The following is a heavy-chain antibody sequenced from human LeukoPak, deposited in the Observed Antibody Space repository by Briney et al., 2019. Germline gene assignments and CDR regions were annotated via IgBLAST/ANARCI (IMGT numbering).Heavy chain of an antibody. CDR2: IKQDGSEK. CDR3: ARVVTLYYYYYRDV. CDR1: GFTFSSYW. V-gene: IGHV3-7*01. J-gene: IGHJ6*03. Sequence: GGSLRLSCAASGFTFSSYWMSWVRQAPGKGLEWVANIKQDGSEKYYVDSVKGRFTISRDNAKNSLYLQMNSLRAEDTAVYYCARVVTLYYYYYRDVWAKGPRSPSP.